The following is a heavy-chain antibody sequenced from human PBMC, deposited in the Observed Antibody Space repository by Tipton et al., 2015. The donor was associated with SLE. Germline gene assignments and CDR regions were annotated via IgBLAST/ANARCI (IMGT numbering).Heavy chain of an antibody. CDR1: GFSISSSYY. D-gene: IGHD3-9*01. CDR2: ISHSGST. CDR3: ARGSLGRHYDIVTGHTYYYFYYMDV. Sequence: TLSLTCTVSGFSISSSYYWGWIRQLPGKGLEWIGSISHSGSTNYNPSLKSRVTISVDTSKNQFSLKLTSVTAADTAMYYCARGSLGRHYDIVTGHTYYYFYYMDVWGKGTTVTVSS. J-gene: IGHJ6*03. V-gene: IGHV4-38-2*02.